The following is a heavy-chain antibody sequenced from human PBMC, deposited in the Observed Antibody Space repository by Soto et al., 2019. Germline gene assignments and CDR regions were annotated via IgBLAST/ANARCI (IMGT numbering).Heavy chain of an antibody. CDR1: GFTFSTYA. CDR3: VKGYWKGDV. J-gene: IGHJ6*02. CDR2: ISGSGGSI. D-gene: IGHD1-1*01. Sequence: EVQLLESGGGLVQPGGSLRLSCAASGFTFSTYAMNWVRQAPGNGLEWVSAISGSGGSIHYAAPVKGRFTISRDNSKTTLYLQMNSLRDEDTAVYHCVKGYWKGDVWGQGTTVTVSS. V-gene: IGHV3-23*01.